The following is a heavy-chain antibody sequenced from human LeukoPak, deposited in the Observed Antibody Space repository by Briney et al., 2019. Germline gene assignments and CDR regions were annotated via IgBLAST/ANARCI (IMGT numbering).Heavy chain of an antibody. Sequence: PGWSLRLSCAASGFTFSSYWMNWARQAPGKGLEWVASINHNGNVNYYVDSVKGRFTISRDNAKNSLYLQMNNLRAEDTAVYYCARDVGYFRFDYWGQGTLVTVSS. V-gene: IGHV3-7*01. CDR1: GFTFSSYW. CDR3: ARDVGYFRFDY. J-gene: IGHJ4*02. CDR2: INHNGNVN. D-gene: IGHD5-18*01.